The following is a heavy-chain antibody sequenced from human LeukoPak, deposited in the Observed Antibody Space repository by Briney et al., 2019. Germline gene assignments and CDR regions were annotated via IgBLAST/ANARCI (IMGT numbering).Heavy chain of an antibody. D-gene: IGHD3-10*01. CDR3: ARVSDYYGSGSYYRGFDY. CDR2: IYYSGST. CDR1: GGSISSGGYY. Sequence: SETLSLTCTVSGGSISSGGYYWSWIRQHPGKGLEWIGYIYYSGSTYYNPSLKSRVTISVDTPKNQFSLKLSSVTAADTAVYYCARVSDYYGSGSYYRGFDYWGQGTLVTVSS. V-gene: IGHV4-31*03. J-gene: IGHJ4*02.